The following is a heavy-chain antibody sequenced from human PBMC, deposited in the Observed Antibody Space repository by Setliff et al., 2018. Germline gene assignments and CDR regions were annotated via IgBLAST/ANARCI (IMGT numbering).Heavy chain of an antibody. J-gene: IGHJ4*02. CDR1: GFTFGDFA. CDR3: AKFFHSGSYFPSGGFDF. CDR2: IGGRGIST. Sequence: PGGSLRLSCAASGFTFGDFAMTWVRQAPGKGLEWVSGIGGRGISTYYADSVKGRFIISRDNSENTLYLQMNSLRAEDTAVYYCAKFFHSGSYFPSGGFDFWGQGTLVTVSS. V-gene: IGHV3-23*01. D-gene: IGHD1-26*01.